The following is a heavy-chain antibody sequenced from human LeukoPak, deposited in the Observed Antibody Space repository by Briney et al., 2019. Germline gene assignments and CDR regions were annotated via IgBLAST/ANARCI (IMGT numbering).Heavy chain of an antibody. J-gene: IGHJ5*01. CDR1: GGSLSGYY. CDR2: ISHGGRA. Sequence: SETLSLTCDVYGGSLSGYYWHWIRQPPGKGLEWVGEISHGGRAIYRPSLQSRLTISLDTSKNQFSLKLSSVTAADTAVYYCAREEPYDSTWASDSNWFDPWGQGTLVTVSS. CDR3: AREEPYDSTWASDSNWFDP. V-gene: IGHV4-34*01. D-gene: IGHD3-22*01.